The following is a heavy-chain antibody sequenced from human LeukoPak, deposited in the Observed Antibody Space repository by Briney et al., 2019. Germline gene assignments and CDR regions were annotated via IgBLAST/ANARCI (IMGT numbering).Heavy chain of an antibody. V-gene: IGHV1-2*02. J-gene: IGHJ6*03. Sequence: GSVKDSCKASGYTLIGYFRHWVGQAAGRGLEWVGWINPNCGGTNYAQTFHGGLTMTRDTSISTASMELSRLRSDDTAVYYCARNGFTPRRFDWLLGNYYYYSMDVWGKGTTVTVSS. CDR1: GYTLIGYF. CDR2: INPNCGGT. D-gene: IGHD3-9*01. CDR3: ARNGFTPRRFDWLLGNYYYYSMDV.